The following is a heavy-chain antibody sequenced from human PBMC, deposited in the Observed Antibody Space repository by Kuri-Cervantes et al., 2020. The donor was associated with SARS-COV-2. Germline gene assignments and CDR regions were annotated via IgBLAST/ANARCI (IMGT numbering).Heavy chain of an antibody. Sequence: SETLSLTCTVSGGSISSYYWSWIRQPPGKGLEWIGYIYYSGSTNYNPSLKSRVTISVDTSKNQFSLKLSSVTAADTAVYYCARGIEIAALGTYWFDPWGQGTLVTVPS. V-gene: IGHV4-59*01. CDR3: ARGIEIAALGTYWFDP. CDR1: GGSISSYY. CDR2: IYYSGST. D-gene: IGHD6-6*01. J-gene: IGHJ5*02.